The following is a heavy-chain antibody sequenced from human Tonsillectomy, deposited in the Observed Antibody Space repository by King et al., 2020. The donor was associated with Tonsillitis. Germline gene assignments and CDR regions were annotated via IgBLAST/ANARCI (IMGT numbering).Heavy chain of an antibody. CDR3: ASPGEQLVRDYYYNGLDV. Sequence: QLVQSGAEVKKPGSSVKVSCKASGGTFSSNGLTWVRQAPGQGLEWMGGIIPIFGTTNYAQKFQGRVTISADKVTSTAYMELSSLKSDDTAVYYCASPGEQLVRDYYYNGLDVWGQGTPVTVSS. CDR2: IIPIFGTT. CDR1: GGTFSSNG. D-gene: IGHD6-13*01. J-gene: IGHJ6*02. V-gene: IGHV1-69*06.